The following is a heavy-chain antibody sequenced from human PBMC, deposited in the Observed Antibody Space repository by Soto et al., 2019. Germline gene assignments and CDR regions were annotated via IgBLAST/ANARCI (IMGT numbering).Heavy chain of an antibody. CDR1: GYTFTAYY. J-gene: IGHJ6*02. CDR3: ARNMDYYYGPGSGNGHGV. Sequence: QVQLVQSGAEVKEPGDSVRVSCEASGYTFTAYYIHWVRQDPGQGLEWMGWINPKFGDTTYAQEFQGRITMTRDMSISTVYMELSRLTPDDTAIYYCARNMDYYYGPGSGNGHGVWGQGTTVTVSS. V-gene: IGHV1-2*02. CDR2: INPKFGDT. D-gene: IGHD3-10*01.